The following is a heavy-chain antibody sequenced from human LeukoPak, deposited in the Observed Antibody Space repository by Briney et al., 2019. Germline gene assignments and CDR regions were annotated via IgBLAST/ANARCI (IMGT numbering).Heavy chain of an antibody. V-gene: IGHV3-30-3*01. CDR1: GFTFSTYA. J-gene: IGHJ4*02. Sequence: GGSLRLSCAASGFTFSTYAMHWVRQAPGKGLEWVAVISYDGNNKYYADSVKGRFTISRDNSKNTLYLQMNSLRAEDTAVYYCARDRVGATTGFSFDYWGQGTLVTVSS. D-gene: IGHD1-26*01. CDR2: ISYDGNNK. CDR3: ARDRVGATTGFSFDY.